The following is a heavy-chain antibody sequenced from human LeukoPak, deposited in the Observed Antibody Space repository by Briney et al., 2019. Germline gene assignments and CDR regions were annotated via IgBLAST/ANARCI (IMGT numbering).Heavy chain of an antibody. Sequence: SETLSLTCAVYGGSFSGYYWSWIRQPPGKGLEWIGEINHSGSTNYNPSLKSRVTISVDTSKNQFSLKLSSVTAADTAVYYCARRGDYVWGSYRYSAFDIWGQGTMVTVSS. J-gene: IGHJ3*02. CDR2: INHSGST. D-gene: IGHD3-16*02. CDR1: GGSFSGYY. V-gene: IGHV4-34*01. CDR3: ARRGDYVWGSYRYSAFDI.